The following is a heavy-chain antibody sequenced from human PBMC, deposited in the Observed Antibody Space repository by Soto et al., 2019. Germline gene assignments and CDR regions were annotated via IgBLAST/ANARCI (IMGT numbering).Heavy chain of an antibody. CDR3: ARDRGRYNWNANRDYYGRDV. D-gene: IGHD1-1*01. V-gene: IGHV1-69*05. Sequence: QVELVQSGAEVKKPGSSVKVSCKASGGTFSSYAISWVRQAPGQGLEWMGGIIPIFGTANYARKFQRRVTIAPHESTSTADMEVSSLRSEDTAVYYCARDRGRYNWNANRDYYGRDVWGQGPTVTVSS. CDR2: IIPIFGTA. J-gene: IGHJ6*02. CDR1: GGTFSSYA.